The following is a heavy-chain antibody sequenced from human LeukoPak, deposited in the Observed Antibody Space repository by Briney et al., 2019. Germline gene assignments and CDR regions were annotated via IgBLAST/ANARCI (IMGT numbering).Heavy chain of an antibody. CDR2: IIPIFGTA. Sequence: SVTVSCKASGGTFSSYAISWVRQAPGQGLEWMGGIIPIFGTANYAQKFQGRVTITADESTSTAYMELSSLRSEDTAVYYCARDRLPGYSYGLSDYWGQGTLVTVSS. CDR1: GGTFSSYA. J-gene: IGHJ4*02. D-gene: IGHD5-18*01. V-gene: IGHV1-69*13. CDR3: ARDRLPGYSYGLSDY.